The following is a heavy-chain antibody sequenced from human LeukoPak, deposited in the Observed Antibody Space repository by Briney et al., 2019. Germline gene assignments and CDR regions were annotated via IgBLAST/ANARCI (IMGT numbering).Heavy chain of an antibody. Sequence: GGSLRLSCAASGFTFSSYSMNWVRQAPGKGLEWVSYISSSSSTIYYADSVKGRFTISRDNAKNSLYLQMNSLRAEDTAVYYCARMVRGVIDWYFDLWGRGTLVTVSS. D-gene: IGHD3-10*01. CDR1: GFTFSSYS. J-gene: IGHJ2*01. CDR3: ARMVRGVIDWYFDL. V-gene: IGHV3-48*01. CDR2: ISSSSSTI.